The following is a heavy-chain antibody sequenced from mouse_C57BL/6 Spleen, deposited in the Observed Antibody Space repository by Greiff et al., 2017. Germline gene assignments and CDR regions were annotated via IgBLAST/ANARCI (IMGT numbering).Heavy chain of an antibody. CDR2: ILPGSGST. D-gene: IGHD4-1*01. CDR3: ARRTGPAWIAY. CDR1: GYTFTGYW. Sequence: QVQLKESGAELMKPGASVKLTCKVTGYTFTGYWIEWVKQRPGHGLEWLGEILPGSGSTNYNENFKGKATFTADSSSNTAYMQLSSLTTEDSAIYYCARRTGPAWIAYWGQGTLVTVSA. J-gene: IGHJ3*01. V-gene: IGHV1-9*01.